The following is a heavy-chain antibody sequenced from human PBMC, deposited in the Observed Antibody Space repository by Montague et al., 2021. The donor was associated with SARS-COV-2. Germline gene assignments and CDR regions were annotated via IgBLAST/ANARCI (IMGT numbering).Heavy chain of an antibody. J-gene: IGHJ4*02. Sequence: SLRLSCAASGFIFSDYAMNWVRQAPGKGLEWVSTIDYHDGVTKHYAESVEGRFTISRNNSRYTVYLKMNRSTAADTAVYFFVSWRRNHFDYWGQGTPVTVSS. CDR1: GFIFSDYA. CDR2: IDYHDGVTK. CDR3: VSWRRNHFDY. D-gene: IGHD3-3*01. V-gene: IGHV3-23*01.